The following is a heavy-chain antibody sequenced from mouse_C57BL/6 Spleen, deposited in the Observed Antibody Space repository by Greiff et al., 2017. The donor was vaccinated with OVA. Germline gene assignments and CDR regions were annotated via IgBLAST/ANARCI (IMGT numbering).Heavy chain of an antibody. CDR2: ISSGSSTI. J-gene: IGHJ1*03. V-gene: IGHV5-17*01. CDR3: ARNDYDEGYWYFDV. CDR1: GFTFSDYG. D-gene: IGHD2-4*01. Sequence: EVKLLESGGGLVKPGGSLKLSCAASGFTFSDYGMHWVRQAPGKGLEWVAYISSGSSTIYYADTVKGRFTIARDNAKNTLFLQLTSLRSEDTAMYYCARNDYDEGYWYFDVWGTGTTVTVSS.